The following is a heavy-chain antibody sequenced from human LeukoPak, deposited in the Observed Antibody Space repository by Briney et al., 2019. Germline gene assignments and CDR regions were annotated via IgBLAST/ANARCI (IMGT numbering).Heavy chain of an antibody. Sequence: GASVKVSCKASGYTFTSYGISWVRQAPGQGLEWMGWISAYNGNTNYAQKLQGRVTMTTDTSTSTAYMELRSLSSDDTAVYYCARVLAAAGTRDFDYWGQGTLVTVFS. D-gene: IGHD6-13*01. J-gene: IGHJ4*02. CDR3: ARVLAAAGTRDFDY. V-gene: IGHV1-18*01. CDR1: GYTFTSYG. CDR2: ISAYNGNT.